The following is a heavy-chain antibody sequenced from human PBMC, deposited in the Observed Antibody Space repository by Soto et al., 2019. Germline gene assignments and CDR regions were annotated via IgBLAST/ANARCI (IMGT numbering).Heavy chain of an antibody. Sequence: GGSLRLSCAASGFTFSSYAMSWVRQAPGKGLEWVSAISGSGGSTYYADSVKGRFTISRDNSKNTLYLQMNSLRAEDTAVYYCAKDCLSFPPPYDSSGYYRLGYFDLWGRGTLVTVSS. J-gene: IGHJ2*01. D-gene: IGHD3-22*01. CDR3: AKDCLSFPPPYDSSGYYRLGYFDL. V-gene: IGHV3-23*01. CDR2: ISGSGGST. CDR1: GFTFSSYA.